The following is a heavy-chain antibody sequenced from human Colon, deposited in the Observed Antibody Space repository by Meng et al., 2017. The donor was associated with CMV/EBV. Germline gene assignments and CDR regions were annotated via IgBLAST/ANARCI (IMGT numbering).Heavy chain of an antibody. Sequence: EVQVVESGGGLVQPGGSLRLSCAASGLTVSSSYISWVRQAPGKGLEWVSALYAGGTTYYADSVKGRFTISRDNSMNTVYVQMNSLRAEDTAVYYCARVAVGISSFDYWGQGTMVTVSS. D-gene: IGHD1-26*01. CDR3: ARVAVGISSFDY. CDR2: LYAGGTT. V-gene: IGHV3-66*01. J-gene: IGHJ4*02. CDR1: GLTVSSSY.